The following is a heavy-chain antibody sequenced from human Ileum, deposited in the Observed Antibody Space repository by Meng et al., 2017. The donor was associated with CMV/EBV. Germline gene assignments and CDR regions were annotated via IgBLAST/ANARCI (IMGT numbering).Heavy chain of an antibody. CDR2: INHSGST. CDR1: GGSFRGYN. CDR3: ARVESARRFFDA. D-gene: IGHD3-3*01. J-gene: IGHJ4*02. V-gene: IGHV4-34*01. Sequence: SETLSLTCAVYGGSFRGYNWSWIRQPPGKGLEGIGEINHSGSTNYNPSLKSRVTISVDTSKNQFSLKLNSMSAADTAVYYCARVESARRFFDAWGQGTLVTVSS.